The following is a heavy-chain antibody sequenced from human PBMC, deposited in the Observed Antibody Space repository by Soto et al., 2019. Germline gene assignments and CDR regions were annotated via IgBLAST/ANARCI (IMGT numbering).Heavy chain of an antibody. Sequence: QVQLVESGGGVVQPGRSLRLSCAASGFTFSSYGMHWVRQAPGKGLEWVAVIWYDGSNKYYADSVKGRFTISRDNSKNTLYLQMNSLKTEDTAIYYCTRHRIIWANHVTTVVSNDGFDIWGQGTMVTVSS. CDR1: GFTFSSYG. CDR3: TRHRIIWANHVTTVVSNDGFDI. D-gene: IGHD4-17*01. V-gene: IGHV3-33*01. J-gene: IGHJ3*02. CDR2: IWYDGSNK.